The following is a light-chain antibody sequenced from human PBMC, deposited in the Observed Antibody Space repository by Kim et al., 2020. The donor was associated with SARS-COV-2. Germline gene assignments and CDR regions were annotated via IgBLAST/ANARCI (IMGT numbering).Light chain of an antibody. Sequence: PGERAPRPRRSSQSGSNYLAWYQQKPGQAPSLIFYNESNRATGIPAMFSGSGFGTDFTLAISSLEPDDFAVYYCQRRSNWPLTFGGGTKVDI. CDR2: NES. CDR1: QSGSNY. CDR3: QRRSNWPLT. V-gene: IGKV3-11*01. J-gene: IGKJ4*01.